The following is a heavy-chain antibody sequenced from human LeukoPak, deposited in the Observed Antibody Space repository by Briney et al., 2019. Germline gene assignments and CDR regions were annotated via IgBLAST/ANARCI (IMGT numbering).Heavy chain of an antibody. CDR3: ASAYGSGNYYNQALDY. V-gene: IGHV3-30-3*01. J-gene: IGHJ4*02. CDR1: GFTFSSYA. D-gene: IGHD3-10*01. CDR2: ISYDGSNK. Sequence: PGGSLRLSCAASGFTFSSYAMHWGRQAPGKGLEWVAIISYDGSNKYYADSVKGRFTISRDNSKNTLYLQMISLRPEDTAVYFCASAYGSGNYYNQALDYWGQGTLVTVSS.